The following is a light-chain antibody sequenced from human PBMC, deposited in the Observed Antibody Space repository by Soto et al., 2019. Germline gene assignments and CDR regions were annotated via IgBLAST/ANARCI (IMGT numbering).Light chain of an antibody. CDR2: DAS. CDR1: QSVSSY. CDR3: KQWSNWPPGLT. Sequence: EIVLTQSPATLSLSPGERATLSCRASQSVSSYLAWYQQKPGQAPRLLIYDASNRATGIPARFSGSGSGTDFTLTISSLEPEDFAVYYCKQWSNWPPGLTFGGGTKVEIK. J-gene: IGKJ4*01. V-gene: IGKV3-11*01.